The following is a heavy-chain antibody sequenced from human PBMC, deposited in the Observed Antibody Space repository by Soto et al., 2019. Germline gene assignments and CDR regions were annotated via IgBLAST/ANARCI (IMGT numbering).Heavy chain of an antibody. Sequence: QVQLVQSGAEVKKPGSSVKVSCKASGGTFSSYAISWVRQAPGQGLEWMGGIIPIFGTANYAQKFQGRVTIPADESTSTAYMELSSLRSEDTAVYYCATSGYYYDSSGYYGFRRYYFDYWGQGTLVTVSS. V-gene: IGHV1-69*01. CDR1: GGTFSSYA. CDR3: ATSGYYYDSSGYYGFRRYYFDY. D-gene: IGHD3-22*01. CDR2: IIPIFGTA. J-gene: IGHJ4*02.